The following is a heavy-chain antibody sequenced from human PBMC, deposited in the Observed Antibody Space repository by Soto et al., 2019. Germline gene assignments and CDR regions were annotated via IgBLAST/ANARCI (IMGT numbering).Heavy chain of an antibody. CDR3: AKDQHSSSEFDY. D-gene: IGHD6-6*01. CDR1: GITFSSYA. J-gene: IGHJ4*02. V-gene: IGHV3-23*01. CDR2: ISGSGGST. Sequence: LRLSCAASGITFSSYAMSWVRQAPGKGLEWVSAISGSGGSTYYADSVKGRFTISRDNSKNTLYLQMNSLRAEDTAVYYCAKDQHSSSEFDYWGQGTLVTVSS.